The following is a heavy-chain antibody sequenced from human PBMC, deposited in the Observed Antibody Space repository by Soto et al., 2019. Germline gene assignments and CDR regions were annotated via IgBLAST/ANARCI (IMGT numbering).Heavy chain of an antibody. D-gene: IGHD3-10*01. CDR1: GGSISSSNW. CDR2: IYHSGST. Sequence: QVQLQESGPGLVKPSGTLSLTCAVSGGSISSSNWWSWVRQPPGKGLEWIGEIYHSGSTNYNPSLTGRVTTSVDKSRNQFSLKLSSVTAAATAVYYCARRWGEGRVDYWGPGTLVTVSS. J-gene: IGHJ4*02. V-gene: IGHV4-4*02. CDR3: ARRWGEGRVDY.